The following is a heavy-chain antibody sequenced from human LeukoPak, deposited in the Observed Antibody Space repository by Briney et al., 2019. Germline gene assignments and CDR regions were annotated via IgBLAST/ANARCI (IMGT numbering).Heavy chain of an antibody. V-gene: IGHV3-7*01. CDR1: GFTFSSYW. J-gene: IGHJ4*02. Sequence: GGSLRLSCAASGFTFSSYWMSWVRQAPGKGLEWVANIKQDGSEKYYVDSVKGRFTISRDNAKNSLYLQMNSLTAEDTAVFYCARPGYSSSPGRYFDYWGQGTLVTVSS. D-gene: IGHD6-13*01. CDR2: IKQDGSEK. CDR3: ARPGYSSSPGRYFDY.